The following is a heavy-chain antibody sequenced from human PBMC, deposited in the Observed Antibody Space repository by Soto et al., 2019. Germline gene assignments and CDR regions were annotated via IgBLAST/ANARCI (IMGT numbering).Heavy chain of an antibody. V-gene: IGHV3-23*01. D-gene: IGHD2-21*02. CDR1: VFTLSSYA. Sequence: GVSLRLSCAASVFTLSSYAMRWVRQAPGEGLEWVSAISGSGGSTYYADSVKGRFTISRDNSKNTLFLHMGRLRAEDTAMYYCATKARVTNYLYYGMDVWGLGTTVTVSS. CDR2: ISGSGGST. J-gene: IGHJ6*02. CDR3: ATKARVTNYLYYGMDV.